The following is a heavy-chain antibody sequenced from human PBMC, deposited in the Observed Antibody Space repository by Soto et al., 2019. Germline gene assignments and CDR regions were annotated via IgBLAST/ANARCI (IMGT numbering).Heavy chain of an antibody. CDR3: ARGEVDIVATIIYLFAFDI. V-gene: IGHV4-61*05. CDR2: IYYSGST. Sequence: PSETLSLTCTVSGGSISSSSYYWGWIRQPPGKGLEWIGYIYYSGSTNYSPSLKSRVTISVDTSKNQFSLKLSSVTAADTAVYYCARGEVDIVATIIYLFAFDIWGQGTMVTVSS. D-gene: IGHD5-12*01. CDR1: GGSISSSSYY. J-gene: IGHJ3*02.